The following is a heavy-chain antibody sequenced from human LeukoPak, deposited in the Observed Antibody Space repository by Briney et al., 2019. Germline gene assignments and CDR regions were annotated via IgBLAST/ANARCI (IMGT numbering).Heavy chain of an antibody. V-gene: IGHV3-7*03. Sequence: GGSLRLSCAASGSTFSSYWMSWVSQAPGKGLEWVANIKQDGSEKYYVDSVKGRFTISRDNAKNSLYLQMNSLRAEDTAVYYCAKGTVTTGYYYGMDVWGQGTTVTVSS. CDR1: GSTFSSYW. CDR2: IKQDGSEK. J-gene: IGHJ6*02. CDR3: AKGTVTTGYYYGMDV. D-gene: IGHD4-17*01.